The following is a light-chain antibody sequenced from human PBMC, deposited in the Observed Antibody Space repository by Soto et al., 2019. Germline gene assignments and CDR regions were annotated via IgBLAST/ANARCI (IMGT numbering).Light chain of an antibody. J-gene: IGKJ4*01. V-gene: IGKV1-9*01. CDR1: QDIRSS. CDR2: TVS. Sequence: DIQLTQSPSFLSASVGDRLTITCRASQDIRSSLAWYQQKPGKPPNLLIYTVSTLQSGVPSRFSGSRSGTEFTLTISRLQPEDFATYYCQQFNSSPFTFGGGTQVEI. CDR3: QQFNSSPFT.